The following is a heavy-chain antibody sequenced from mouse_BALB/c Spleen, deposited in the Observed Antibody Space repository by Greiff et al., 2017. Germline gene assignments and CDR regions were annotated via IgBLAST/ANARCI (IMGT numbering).Heavy chain of an antibody. CDR3: ARYYYGSSPAWFAY. Sequence: LVESGPELVKPGASVKVSCKASGYSFTDYNMYWVKQSHGKSLEWIGYIDPYNGGTSYNQKFKGKATLTVDKSSSTAFMHLNSLTSEDSAVYYCARYYYGSSPAWFAYWGQGTLVTVSA. V-gene: IGHV1S135*01. CDR1: GYSFTDYN. J-gene: IGHJ3*01. D-gene: IGHD1-1*01. CDR2: IDPYNGGT.